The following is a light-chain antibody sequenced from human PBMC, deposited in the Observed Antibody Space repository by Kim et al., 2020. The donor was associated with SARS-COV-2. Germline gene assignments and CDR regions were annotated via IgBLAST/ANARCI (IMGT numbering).Light chain of an antibody. CDR3: QAWDSSIYV. V-gene: IGLV3-1*01. J-gene: IGLJ1*01. CDR1: KLGDKY. CDR2: HDS. Sequence: SYELTQPPSVSVSTGQTASITCSGDKLGDKYACWYQQTPGQSPVLVIYHDSKRPSGIPERFSGSNSGNTATLTISGTQAMDEADYYCQAWDSSIYVFGTG.